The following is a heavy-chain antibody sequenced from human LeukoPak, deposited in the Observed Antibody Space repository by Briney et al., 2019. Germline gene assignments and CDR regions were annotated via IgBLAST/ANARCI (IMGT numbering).Heavy chain of an antibody. CDR2: ISYDANNK. Sequence: GGSLRLSCAASGFTFSSYGMHWVRQAPGKGLEWVAVISYDANNKYYADSVKGRFTISRDTSKNTLYLQLNSLRAEDTAVYYCARDRGAFDYWGQGTLVTVSS. J-gene: IGHJ4*02. CDR1: GFTFSSYG. V-gene: IGHV3-30*03. D-gene: IGHD3-10*01. CDR3: ARDRGAFDY.